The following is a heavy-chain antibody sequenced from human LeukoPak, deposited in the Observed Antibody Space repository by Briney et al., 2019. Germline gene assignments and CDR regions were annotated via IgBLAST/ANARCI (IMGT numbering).Heavy chain of an antibody. CDR1: GFTFSSYG. J-gene: IGHJ4*02. V-gene: IGHV3-30*18. D-gene: IGHD6-19*01. CDR3: AKDHRSGHFDK. CDR2: ISYDGSNK. Sequence: PGGSLRLSCVASGFTFSSYGMHWVRQAPGKGLEWVAVISYDGSNKYYADSVKGRFTISRDDSKNTQYLQMNSLRGEDTAVYYCAKDHRSGHFDKWGQGTLVTVFS.